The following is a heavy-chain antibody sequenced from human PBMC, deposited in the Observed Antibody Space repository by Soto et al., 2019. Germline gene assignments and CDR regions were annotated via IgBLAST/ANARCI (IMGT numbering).Heavy chain of an antibody. J-gene: IGHJ6*03. Sequence: GGSLRLSCAASGFTFSNYGIHWVRQAPGKGLEWVAVISFDGTKKYYADSVKGRFTISRDNSKNTMYLQMDSLTPEDTAVYYCAKDPLTFGGVTVPAYMDVWGKGTTVTVSS. D-gene: IGHD3-16*02. CDR3: AKDPLTFGGVTVPAYMDV. CDR2: ISFDGTKK. CDR1: GFTFSNYG. V-gene: IGHV3-30*18.